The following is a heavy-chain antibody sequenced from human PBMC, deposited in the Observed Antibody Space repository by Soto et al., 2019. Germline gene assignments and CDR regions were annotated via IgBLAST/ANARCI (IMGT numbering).Heavy chain of an antibody. D-gene: IGHD3-10*01. Sequence: PSETLSLTCTVSGGSISSGGYYWSWIRQHPGKGLEWIGYIYYSGSTYYNPSLKSRVTISVDTSKNQFSLKLSSVTAADTAVYCCARGGSGSYSVWGQGTLVTVSS. V-gene: IGHV4-31*03. CDR1: GGSISSGGYY. J-gene: IGHJ4*02. CDR2: IYYSGST. CDR3: ARGGSGSYSV.